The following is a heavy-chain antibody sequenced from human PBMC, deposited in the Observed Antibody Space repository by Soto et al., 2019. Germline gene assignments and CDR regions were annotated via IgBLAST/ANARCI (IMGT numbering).Heavy chain of an antibody. V-gene: IGHV1-69*01. Sequence: QVQLVQSGAEVKKPGSSVKVSCKASGGTFSSYAISWVRQAPGQGLERMGGVIPIFGTANYAQKFQGRVTITADESTSTADMELSSLRSEDTAVYYCARAKVELRLDSSDPCGQGTLVTVSS. J-gene: IGHJ5*02. CDR3: ARAKVELRLDSSDP. D-gene: IGHD1-7*01. CDR2: VIPIFGTA. CDR1: GGTFSSYA.